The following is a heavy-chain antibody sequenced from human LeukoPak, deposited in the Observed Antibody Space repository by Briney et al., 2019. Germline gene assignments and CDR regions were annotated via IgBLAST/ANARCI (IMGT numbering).Heavy chain of an antibody. V-gene: IGHV3-7*04. CDR2: IKQDGSEK. J-gene: IGHJ4*02. CDR1: GVMFPSYW. D-gene: IGHD3-10*01. CDR3: ARRHHFGFLDS. Sequence: GGSLRLSCAASGVMFPSYWTTWVRHAPGKGLEWEDNIKQDGSEKYYVDSVKGRFTISRDNAKSSVDLQMNSLRAEDTAVYYCARRHHFGFLDSWGEGTLVTVSS.